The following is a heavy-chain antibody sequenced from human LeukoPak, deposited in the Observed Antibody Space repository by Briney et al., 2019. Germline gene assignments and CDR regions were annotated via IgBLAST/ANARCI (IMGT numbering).Heavy chain of an antibody. CDR3: AKDRRGMYSSCGH. Sequence: GGSLILSCAASGFTFSSYGMHWVRQAPGKGLEWVAVISYDGSNKYYADSVKGRFTISRDNSKNTLYLQMNSLRAEDTAVYYCAKDRRGMYSSCGHWGQGTLVTVSS. CDR2: ISYDGSNK. CDR1: GFTFSSYG. J-gene: IGHJ4*02. V-gene: IGHV3-30*18. D-gene: IGHD6-6*01.